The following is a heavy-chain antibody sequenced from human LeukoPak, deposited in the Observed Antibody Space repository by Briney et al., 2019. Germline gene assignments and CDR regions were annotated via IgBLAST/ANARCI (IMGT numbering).Heavy chain of an antibody. J-gene: IGHJ4*01. D-gene: IGHD4-17*01. Sequence: GRSLRLSCAASGFTFSSYGMHWVRQAPGKGLEWVAVISYDGRNKYYADSVEGRFTISRDNSKNTLYLQMNSLRAEDTAMYYCAKEIMHGELFDYWGQGTLVTVSS. CDR3: AKEIMHGELFDY. CDR1: GFTFSSYG. CDR2: ISYDGRNK. V-gene: IGHV3-30*18.